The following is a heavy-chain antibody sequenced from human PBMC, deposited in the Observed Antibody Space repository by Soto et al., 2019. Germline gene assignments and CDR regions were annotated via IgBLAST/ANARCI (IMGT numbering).Heavy chain of an antibody. CDR3: TKAPGIAVSNDI. V-gene: IGHV1-18*01. D-gene: IGHD6-19*01. CDR2: ISAYNGNT. J-gene: IGHJ3*02. CDR1: GYTFKNYG. Sequence: ASVKVSCKASGYTFKNYGISWVRQAPGQGLEWMAWISAYNGNTNYAQKLQGRVTVTTDTSTSTAYMELRSLRSDDTAVYYCTKAPGIAVSNDIWGQGTMVTVSS.